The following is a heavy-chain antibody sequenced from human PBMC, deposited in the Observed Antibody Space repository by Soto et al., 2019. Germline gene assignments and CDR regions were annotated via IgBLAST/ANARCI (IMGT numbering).Heavy chain of an antibody. J-gene: IGHJ4*02. CDR3: AKDLVVKAAMVSYSDY. Sequence: GGSLRLSCAASGFTFSSYAMSWVRQAPGKGLEWVSAISGSGGSTYYADSVKGRFTISRDNSKNTLYLQMNSLRAEDTAVYYCAKDLVVKAAMVSYSDYWGQGTLVTVSS. D-gene: IGHD5-18*01. CDR2: ISGSGGST. CDR1: GFTFSSYA. V-gene: IGHV3-23*01.